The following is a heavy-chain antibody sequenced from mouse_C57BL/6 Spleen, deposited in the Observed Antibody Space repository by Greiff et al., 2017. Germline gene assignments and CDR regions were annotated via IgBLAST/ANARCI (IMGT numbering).Heavy chain of an antibody. CDR2: IYPRDGST. V-gene: IGHV1-78*01. Sequence: QVQLQQSDAELVKPGASVKISCKVSGYTFTDHTIHWMKQRPEQGLEWIGYIYPRDGSTKYNEKFKGKATLTADKSSSTAYMQLSSLTSEDSAVYFCARAFYYGNYVYYAMDYWGQGTSVTVSS. J-gene: IGHJ4*01. CDR3: ARAFYYGNYVYYAMDY. D-gene: IGHD2-1*01. CDR1: GYTFTDHT.